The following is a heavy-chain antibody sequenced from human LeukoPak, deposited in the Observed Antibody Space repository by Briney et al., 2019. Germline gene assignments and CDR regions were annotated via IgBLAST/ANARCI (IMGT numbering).Heavy chain of an antibody. V-gene: IGHV4-34*01. Sequence: SETLSHTCAVYGGSFSGYYWSWIRQPPGKGLEWIGEINHSGSTNYNPSLKSRVTISVDTSKNQFSLKLSSVTAADTAVYYCASRAGPVGATDINWFDPWGQGTLVTVSS. D-gene: IGHD1-26*01. J-gene: IGHJ5*02. CDR3: ASRAGPVGATDINWFDP. CDR1: GGSFSGYY. CDR2: INHSGST.